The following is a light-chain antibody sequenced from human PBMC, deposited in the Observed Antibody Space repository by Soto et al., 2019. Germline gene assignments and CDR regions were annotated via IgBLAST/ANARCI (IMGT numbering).Light chain of an antibody. V-gene: IGLV2-14*01. CDR1: SSDVGGYNY. J-gene: IGLJ1*01. CDR2: VVS. CDR3: SSYTSSRAYV. Sequence: QSALTQPASVSGSHGQSIAISCTGTSSDVGGYNYVSWHQQHPGKAPKVLISVVSNRPSGVSNRFSGSKSGNTASLTISGLQAEDEADYYCSSYTSSRAYVFGIGSKVTVL.